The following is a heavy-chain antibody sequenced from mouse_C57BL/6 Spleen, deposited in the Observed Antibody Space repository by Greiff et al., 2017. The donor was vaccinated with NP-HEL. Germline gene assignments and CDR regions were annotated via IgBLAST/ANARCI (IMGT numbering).Heavy chain of an antibody. CDR2: IDPSDSYT. CDR3: ERGNYGSSGLYFDG. J-gene: IGHJ1*03. Sequence: QVQLQQPGAELVMPGASVKLSCKASGYTFTSYWMPWVKQRPGQGLEWIGEIDPSDSYTNYNQKFKGKATLTVDKSSSTAYMQLSSLTSEDSAVYYWERGNYGSSGLYFDGWGTGTTVTVAS. D-gene: IGHD1-1*01. V-gene: IGHV1-69*01. CDR1: GYTFTSYW.